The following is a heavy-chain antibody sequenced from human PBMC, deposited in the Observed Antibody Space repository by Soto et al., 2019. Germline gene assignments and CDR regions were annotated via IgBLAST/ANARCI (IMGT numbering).Heavy chain of an antibody. D-gene: IGHD6-13*01. J-gene: IGHJ6*02. Sequence: PGGSLRLSCAASGFTFSSYSMNWVRQAPGKGLEWVSSISSSSSYIYYADSVKGRFTISRDNAKNSRYLQMNSLRAEDTAVYYCAREGYSSSWYSIPDYYYYGMDVWGQGTTVTVSS. CDR3: AREGYSSSWYSIPDYYYYGMDV. CDR1: GFTFSSYS. V-gene: IGHV3-21*01. CDR2: ISSSSSYI.